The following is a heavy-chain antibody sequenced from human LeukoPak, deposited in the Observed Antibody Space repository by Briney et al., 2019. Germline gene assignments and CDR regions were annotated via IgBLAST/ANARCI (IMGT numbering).Heavy chain of an antibody. CDR3: ARVSGVGATVDAFDI. CDR2: INPSGGST. CDR1: GYTFTSYY. V-gene: IGHV1-46*01. D-gene: IGHD1-26*01. J-gene: IGHJ3*02. Sequence: GASVKVSCKASGYTFTSYYMHWVRQAPGQGLEWMGIINPSGGSTSYAQKFQGRVTMTRDMSTSTVYMELSSLRSEDTAVYYCARVSGVGATVDAFDIWGQGTMVTVSS.